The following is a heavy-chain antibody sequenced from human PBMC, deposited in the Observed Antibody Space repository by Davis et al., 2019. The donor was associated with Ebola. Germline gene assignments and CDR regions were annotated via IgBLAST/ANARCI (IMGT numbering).Heavy chain of an antibody. CDR2: ITPNSGGT. D-gene: IGHD1-14*01. Sequence: AASVKVSCKASGYTFTDYYIHWVRQAPGQGLEWMGWITPNSGGTKYAQRFQGRVTMTRDTSISKAFMELSSLRHDDTAMYYCARLPHGTGDWHFDLWGRGTLVTVSS. V-gene: IGHV1-2*02. CDR3: ARLPHGTGDWHFDL. CDR1: GYTFTDYY. J-gene: IGHJ2*01.